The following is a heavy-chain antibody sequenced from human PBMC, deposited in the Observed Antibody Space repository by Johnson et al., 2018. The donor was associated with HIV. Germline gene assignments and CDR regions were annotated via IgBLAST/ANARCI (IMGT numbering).Heavy chain of an antibody. V-gene: IGHV3-49*04. CDR2: IRSKAYGGTT. D-gene: IGHD1/OR15-1a*01. CDR1: AFTFSSYG. CDR3: TREGENKGDAFDI. J-gene: IGHJ3*02. Sequence: VQLVASGGGLVQPGGSLRLSCAASAFTFSSYGMHWVRQDPGKGLEWVGFIRSKAYGGTTEYAASVKGRFPISRDDYQSIAYLQMNSLKTEDTAVYYCTREGENKGDAFDICGQGTMVTVSS.